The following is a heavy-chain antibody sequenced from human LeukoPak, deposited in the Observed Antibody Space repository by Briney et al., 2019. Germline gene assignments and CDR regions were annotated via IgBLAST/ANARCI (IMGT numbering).Heavy chain of an antibody. V-gene: IGHV1-2*06. D-gene: IGHD2-2*01. CDR2: INPNSGDT. CDR3: ARDYCSSTSCLFDY. CDR1: GYSFTGYH. J-gene: IGHJ4*02. Sequence: SVKVSCKASGYSFTGYHMHWVRQAPGQGLEWMGRINPNSGDTNYAQKFQGRVTMTRDTSISTAYMELSRLRSDDTAVYYCARDYCSSTSCLFDYWGQGTLVTVSS.